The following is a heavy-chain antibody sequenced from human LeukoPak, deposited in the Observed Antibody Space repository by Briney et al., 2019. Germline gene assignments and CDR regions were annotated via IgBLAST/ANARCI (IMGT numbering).Heavy chain of an antibody. CDR3: AKDLEYYYYMDV. CDR1: GFTFSSYA. J-gene: IGHJ6*03. CDR2: FSDGGGST. Sequence: GGSLRLSCAASGFTFSSYAMSWVRQAPGKGLEWVSGFSDGGGSTLYADSVKGRFTISRDNSKNTLYLQMNSLRAEDTAVYYCAKDLEYYYYMDVWGKGTTVTISS. D-gene: IGHD5-24*01. V-gene: IGHV3-23*01.